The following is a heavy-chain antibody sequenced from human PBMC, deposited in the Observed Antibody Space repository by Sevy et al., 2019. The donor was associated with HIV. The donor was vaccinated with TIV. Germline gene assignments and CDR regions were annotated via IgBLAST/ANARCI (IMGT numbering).Heavy chain of an antibody. V-gene: IGHV5-51*01. J-gene: IGHJ6*02. D-gene: IGHD1-1*01. Sequence: GESLKISCKGSGYTFTNYRIGWVRQMPGKGLEWMGIIYPGDSDTRYSPSFQGQVTISVDKSISTAYLQWSSLKASDTAIFYCARGARGTLPSYYYYTMDIWGQGTTVTVSS. CDR2: IYPGDSDT. CDR3: ARGARGTLPSYYYYTMDI. CDR1: GYTFTNYR.